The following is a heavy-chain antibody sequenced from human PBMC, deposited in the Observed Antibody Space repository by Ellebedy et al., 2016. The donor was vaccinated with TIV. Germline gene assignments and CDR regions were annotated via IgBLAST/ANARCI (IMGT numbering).Heavy chain of an antibody. CDR3: ARLDYYGSGSHDFDY. J-gene: IGHJ4*02. V-gene: IGHV3-48*02. CDR1: GFTFSSYS. Sequence: PGGSLRLSCAASGFTFSSYSMNWVRQAPGKGLEWVSYISSSSSTIYYADSVKGRFAISRDNAKNSLHLQMNSLRDEDTAVYYCARLDYYGSGSHDFDYWGQGTLVTVSS. D-gene: IGHD3-10*01. CDR2: ISSSSSTI.